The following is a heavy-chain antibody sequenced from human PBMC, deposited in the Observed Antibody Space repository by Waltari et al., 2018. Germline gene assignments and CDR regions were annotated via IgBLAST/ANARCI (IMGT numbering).Heavy chain of an antibody. V-gene: IGHV3-21*01. J-gene: IGHJ6*02. Sequence: LQLQESGPGLVKPSETLSLTCTVSGGSISSSSYYWGWIRQAPGKGLEWVSSISSSSSYIYYADSVKGRFTISRDNAKNSLYLQMNSLRAEDTAVYYCARDAGGYDLGDYYYYYGMDVWGQGTTVTVSS. CDR1: GGSISSSS. CDR3: ARDAGGYDLGDYYYYYGMDV. D-gene: IGHD5-12*01. CDR2: ISSSSSYI.